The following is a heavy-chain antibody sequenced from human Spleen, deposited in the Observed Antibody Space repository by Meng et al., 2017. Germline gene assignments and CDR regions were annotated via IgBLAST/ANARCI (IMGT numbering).Heavy chain of an antibody. CDR2: INPNSGGT. CDR1: GYTFTAYY. J-gene: IGHJ4*02. Sequence: QVQLVQSGAEVKKPGASVKVSCKASGYTFTAYYIHWVRQAPGQGLEWMGRINPNSGGTNFAQKFQGRVIMTRDTSISTAYMELSSLGFDDTAVYYCAKALGWGSSPDYWGQGILVTVSS. V-gene: IGHV1-2*06. D-gene: IGHD2-21*01. CDR3: AKALGWGSSPDY.